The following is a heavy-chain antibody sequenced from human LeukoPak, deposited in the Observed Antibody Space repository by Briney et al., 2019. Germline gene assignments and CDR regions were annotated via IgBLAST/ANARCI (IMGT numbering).Heavy chain of an antibody. Sequence: GVSLRLSCAASGFTFSNHAMSWVRQAPGKGLQWVSVISGSGRTTEYADSVKGRFTISRDNSKNTLSLQMNSLRVEDTAIYYCAKNVVVKRYFDYWGQGTLITVSS. V-gene: IGHV3-23*01. CDR2: ISGSGRTT. CDR1: GFTFSNHA. D-gene: IGHD2-15*01. CDR3: AKNVVVKRYFDY. J-gene: IGHJ4*02.